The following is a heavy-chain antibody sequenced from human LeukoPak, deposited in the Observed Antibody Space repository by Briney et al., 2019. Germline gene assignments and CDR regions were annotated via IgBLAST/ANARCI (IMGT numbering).Heavy chain of an antibody. D-gene: IGHD6-13*01. V-gene: IGHV3-74*01. J-gene: IGHJ4*02. Sequence: GGALRLSCAASGFTFSSYWMHWVRQAPGKGLVWVSRIHTDGRVTTYADSVRGRVTISRDNAKNTLYLQMNSLRAEDTAVYYCAREGLGAAAGFDYWGQGTLVTVSS. CDR1: GFTFSSYW. CDR2: IHTDGRVT. CDR3: AREGLGAAAGFDY.